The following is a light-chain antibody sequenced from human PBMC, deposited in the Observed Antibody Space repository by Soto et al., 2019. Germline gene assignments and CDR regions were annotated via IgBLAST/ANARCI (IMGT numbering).Light chain of an antibody. CDR3: QKYNDVPLT. V-gene: IGKV1-27*01. CDR1: QGISNY. Sequence: DIQMTRSPSSLSASVGDRVTITCRASQGISNYLAWYQQKPGKVPQLLIYAASTLHSGVPSRFSGGGSGTDFTLTITTLQPEDIATYYCQKYNDVPLTFGGGTKVDIK. CDR2: AAS. J-gene: IGKJ4*01.